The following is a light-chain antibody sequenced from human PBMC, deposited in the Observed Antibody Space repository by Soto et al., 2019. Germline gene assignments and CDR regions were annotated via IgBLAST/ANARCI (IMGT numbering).Light chain of an antibody. Sequence: EIVMTQSPATLSVSPGERATLSCRASQSVSSNLAWYQQKPGQAPRLLIYGVSTRATDIPARFSGSGSGTEFTLTISSLQSGDFAVYYCQQYNNWPRTFGQGTKVDIK. V-gene: IGKV3-15*01. CDR2: GVS. J-gene: IGKJ1*01. CDR1: QSVSSN. CDR3: QQYNNWPRT.